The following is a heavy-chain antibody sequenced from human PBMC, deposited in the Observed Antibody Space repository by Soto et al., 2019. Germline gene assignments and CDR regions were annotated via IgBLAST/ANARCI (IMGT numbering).Heavy chain of an antibody. J-gene: IGHJ4*02. D-gene: IGHD3-10*01. Sequence: QVQLLQSGAEVKQPGSSVKVSCKASGGTFNTHAYNWVRQAPGQGLEWVGGIFPIFRTSNYAQKFQGRVTVTADESTSTVYLELSSPGSEDTAVYYCARDLEFRDGNISHLDYWGQGTLVTVSS. CDR2: IFPIFRTS. CDR3: ARDLEFRDGNISHLDY. V-gene: IGHV1-69*01. CDR1: GGTFNTHA.